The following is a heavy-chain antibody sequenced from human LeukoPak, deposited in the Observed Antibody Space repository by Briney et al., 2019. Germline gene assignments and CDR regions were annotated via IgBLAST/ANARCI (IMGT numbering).Heavy chain of an antibody. CDR3: AKDIDSSWYAEYFQH. D-gene: IGHD6-13*01. V-gene: IGHV3-43*02. Sequence: GGSLRLSCAASGFTFDDYAMHWVRQAPGKGLEWVSLISGDGGSTYSANSVKGRFTISRDNSKNSLYLQMNSLRTEDTALYYCAKDIDSSWYAEYFQHWGQGTLVTVSS. CDR2: ISGDGGST. J-gene: IGHJ1*01. CDR1: GFTFDDYA.